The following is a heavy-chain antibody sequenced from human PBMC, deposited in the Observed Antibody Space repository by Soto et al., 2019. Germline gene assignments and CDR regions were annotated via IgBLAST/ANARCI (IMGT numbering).Heavy chain of an antibody. Sequence: PGESLKISCKGSGYSFTSYWIGWVRQMPGKGLEWMGIIYPGDSNTRNSPSFQGQVTISADKSISTAYLQWSSLKASDTAMYYCARQDDYGDYGGSFDIWGQGTTVTVSS. V-gene: IGHV5-51*01. CDR2: IYPGDSNT. D-gene: IGHD4-17*01. CDR3: ARQDDYGDYGGSFDI. J-gene: IGHJ3*02. CDR1: GYSFTSYW.